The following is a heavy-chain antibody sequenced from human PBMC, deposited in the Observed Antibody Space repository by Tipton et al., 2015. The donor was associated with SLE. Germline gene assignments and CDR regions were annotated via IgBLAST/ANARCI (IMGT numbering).Heavy chain of an antibody. CDR2: INHSGST. J-gene: IGHJ6*03. Sequence: LRLSCAVYGGSFSGYYWSWIRQPPGKGLEWIGEINHSGSTNYNPSLKSRVTISVDTSKNQFSLKLSSVTAADTAVYYCAREPVYYYHYMDVWGKGTTVTVSS. V-gene: IGHV4-34*01. CDR1: GGSFSGYY. CDR3: AREPVYYYHYMDV.